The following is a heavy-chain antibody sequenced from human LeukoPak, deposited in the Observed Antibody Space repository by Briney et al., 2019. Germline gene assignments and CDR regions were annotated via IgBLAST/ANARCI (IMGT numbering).Heavy chain of an antibody. J-gene: IGHJ4*02. Sequence: SETLSLTCTVSGGSISSGDYYWSWIRQPPGKGLEWVGYIYYSASTYYNPSLKSRVTISVDTSKNQFSLKLSSVTAADTAVYYCARGRGYDPIDYWGEGTLVTVSS. D-gene: IGHD5-12*01. V-gene: IGHV4-30-4*01. CDR3: ARGRGYDPIDY. CDR1: GGSISSGDYY. CDR2: IYYSAST.